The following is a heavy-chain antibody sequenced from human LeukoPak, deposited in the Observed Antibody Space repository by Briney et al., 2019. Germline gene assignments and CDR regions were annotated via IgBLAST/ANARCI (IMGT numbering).Heavy chain of an antibody. V-gene: IGHV4-61*01. J-gene: IGHJ4*02. CDR3: ARDRDYGSGSYDY. CDR2: IYYSGST. D-gene: IGHD3-10*01. CDR1: GGSISSSSYY. Sequence: SETLSLTCTVSGGSISSSSYYWGWIRQPPGKGLEWIGYIYYSGSTNYNPSLKSRVTISVDTSKNQFSLKLSSVTAADTAVYYCARDRDYGSGSYDYWGQGTLVTVSS.